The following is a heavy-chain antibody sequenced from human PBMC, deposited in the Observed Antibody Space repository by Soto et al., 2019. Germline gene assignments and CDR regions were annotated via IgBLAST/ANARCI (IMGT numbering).Heavy chain of an antibody. Sequence: PSETLSLTCTVSGGSISSAGYYWYWIRQHQGKGLEWIGYIYYSGTTYYNPSLKSRVTISVDTSKNQFSLKLSSVTAADTAVYYCAASCVSCGGFHHNATHVRGQATTRTGSS. CDR2: IYYSGTT. CDR1: GGSISSAGYY. D-gene: IGHD5-12*01. J-gene: IGHJ6*02. CDR3: AASCVSCGGFHHNATHV. V-gene: IGHV4-31*03.